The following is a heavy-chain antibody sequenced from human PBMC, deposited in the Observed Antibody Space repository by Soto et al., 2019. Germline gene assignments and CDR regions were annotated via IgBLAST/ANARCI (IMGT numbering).Heavy chain of an antibody. J-gene: IGHJ5*01. CDR2: IIPIFDTA. CDR1: GGTFSNYA. D-gene: IGHD4-4*01. V-gene: IGHV1-69*06. CDR3: ARGAPDSSNWRYGLQTFDS. Sequence: QVQLVQSGAEVKKPGSSVKVSCKASGGTFSNYAISWVRQAPGQGLEWMGGIIPIFDTANYAQKFQGRVTIIADKSTYTVYLQLSRLRSEVTVVYYCARGAPDSSNWRYGLQTFDSWGQGSLVTVSS.